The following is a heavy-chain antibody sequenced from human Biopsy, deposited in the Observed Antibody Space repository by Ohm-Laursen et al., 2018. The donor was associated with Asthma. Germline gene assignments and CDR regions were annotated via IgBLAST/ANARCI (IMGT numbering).Heavy chain of an antibody. Sequence: ASVKVSCKTSGYTFNSAGITWVRQAPGQGLEWMGWINVYNGNTKVAQKLQDRVTMITDTSTSTAYMELRSLRSDGTAVYFCARAVDYSHYYGIDVWGQGTTVTVS. J-gene: IGHJ6*02. CDR3: ARAVDYSHYYGIDV. D-gene: IGHD3-10*01. CDR2: INVYNGNT. CDR1: GYTFNSAG. V-gene: IGHV1-18*01.